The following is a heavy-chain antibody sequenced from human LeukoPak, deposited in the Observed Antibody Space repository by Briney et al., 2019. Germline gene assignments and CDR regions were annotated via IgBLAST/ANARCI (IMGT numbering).Heavy chain of an antibody. D-gene: IGHD1-14*01. J-gene: IGHJ5*02. CDR1: GYPFTTWE. Sequence: GASVKVSCKTSGYPFTTWEINWVRQAAGQGLEWMGWVHPNSGNTAYAQKFQGRVTMTRDTSISTAYMEVSGLRSDDTAVYFCARGPRNDPWGQGTLVTVFS. CDR3: ARGPRNDP. V-gene: IGHV1-8*01. CDR2: VHPNSGNT.